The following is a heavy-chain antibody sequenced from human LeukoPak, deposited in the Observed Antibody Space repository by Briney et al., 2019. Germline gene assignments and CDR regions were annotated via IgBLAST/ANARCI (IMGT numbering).Heavy chain of an antibody. Sequence: SETLSPTCAVSGDSFSSHYWTWIRQPPGRGLEWIGYISYIGTTNYNPSLKSRVTISIDTSKNQFSLKLSSVTTADTAVYYCARDLVTVTKGFDIWGLGTMVSVSS. J-gene: IGHJ3*02. CDR1: GDSFSSHY. V-gene: IGHV4-59*11. CDR3: ARDLVTVTKGFDI. CDR2: ISYIGTT. D-gene: IGHD4-17*01.